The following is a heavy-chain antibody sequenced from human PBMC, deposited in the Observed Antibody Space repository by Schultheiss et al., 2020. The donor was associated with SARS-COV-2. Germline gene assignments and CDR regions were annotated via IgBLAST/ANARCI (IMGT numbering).Heavy chain of an antibody. Sequence: GGSLRLSCAASGFTFSSYWMHWVRQAPGKGLEWVASIKEDGSEKDYVDAVKGRFTISRDNAKTSLYLQMNSLGAEDTAVYYCARDGEGSVPDWFDPWGQGTLVTVSS. CDR3: ARDGEGSVPDWFDP. D-gene: IGHD3-10*01. CDR1: GFTFSSYW. CDR2: IKEDGSEK. J-gene: IGHJ5*02. V-gene: IGHV3-7*03.